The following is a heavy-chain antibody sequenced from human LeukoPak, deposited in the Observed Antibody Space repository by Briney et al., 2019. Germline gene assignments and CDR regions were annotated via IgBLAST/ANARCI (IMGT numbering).Heavy chain of an antibody. V-gene: IGHV4-4*07. J-gene: IGHJ4*02. Sequence: SETLSLTCTVSGGSINNYYWSWFRQPAGKALEWIGRIYASGSTNYNPSLKSRVTISVDKSKNQVSLNLSSVTAADTAVYYCARENDDTTFDYWGQGTLVTVSS. CDR3: ARENDDTTFDY. D-gene: IGHD1-1*01. CDR1: GGSINNYY. CDR2: IYASGST.